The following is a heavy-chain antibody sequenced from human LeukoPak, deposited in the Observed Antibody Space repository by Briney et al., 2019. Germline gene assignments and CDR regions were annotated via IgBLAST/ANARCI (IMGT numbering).Heavy chain of an antibody. CDR3: ARIGDYYGSGSFD. D-gene: IGHD3-10*01. V-gene: IGHV1-69*04. Sequence: VASVKVSCKASGGTFSSYAISWVRQAPGQGLEWMGRIIPILGIANYAQKFQGRVTITADKSTSTAYMELSSLRSEDTAVYYCARIGDYYGSGSFDWGQGTLVTVSS. J-gene: IGHJ4*02. CDR2: IIPILGIA. CDR1: GGTFSSYA.